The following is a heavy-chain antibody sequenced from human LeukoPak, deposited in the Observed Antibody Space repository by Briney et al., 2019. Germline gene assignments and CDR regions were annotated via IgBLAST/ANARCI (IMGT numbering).Heavy chain of an antibody. CDR3: ARCVGQWLVTWFDP. J-gene: IGHJ5*02. CDR1: GGTFSSYA. D-gene: IGHD6-19*01. V-gene: IGHV1-69*01. CDR2: IIPIFGTA. Sequence: SVKVSFKASGGTFSSYAISWVRQAPGQGLEWMGGIIPIFGTANYAQKFQGRVTITADESTSTAYMELSSLRSEDTAVYYCARCVGQWLVTWFDPWGQGTLVTVSS.